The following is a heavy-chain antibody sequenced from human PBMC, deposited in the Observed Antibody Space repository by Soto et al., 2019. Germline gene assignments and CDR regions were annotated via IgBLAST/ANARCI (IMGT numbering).Heavy chain of an antibody. Sequence: SVKVSCKASGYIFTYYHIHWVRQAPGQGLEWLGRINPKSGGTSTAQKFQGWVTMTRDRSISTVYMELTRLRSDDTAVYFCARGHSTDCSNGVCSFFYNHEMDVWGQGTTVTVSS. D-gene: IGHD2-8*01. CDR2: INPKSGGT. V-gene: IGHV1-2*04. CDR3: ARGHSTDCSNGVCSFFYNHEMDV. CDR1: GYIFTYYH. J-gene: IGHJ6*02.